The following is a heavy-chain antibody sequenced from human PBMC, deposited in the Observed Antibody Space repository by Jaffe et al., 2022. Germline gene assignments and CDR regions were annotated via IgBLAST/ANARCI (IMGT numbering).Heavy chain of an antibody. CDR1: GFTFSSYS. Sequence: EVQLVESGGGLVQPGGSLRLSCAASGFTFSSYSMNWVRQAPGKGLEWVSYISSSSSTIYYADSVKGRFTISRDNAKNSLYLQMNSLRAEDTAVYYCAREQYGGGFDPWGQGTLVTVSS. V-gene: IGHV3-48*01. CDR3: AREQYGGGFDP. D-gene: IGHD4-17*01. CDR2: ISSSSSTI. J-gene: IGHJ5*02.